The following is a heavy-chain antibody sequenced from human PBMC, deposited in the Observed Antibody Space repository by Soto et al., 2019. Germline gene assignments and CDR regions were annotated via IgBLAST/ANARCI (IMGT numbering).Heavy chain of an antibody. CDR3: ARDKFLGSSVLLLPGLYYYYGMDV. D-gene: IGHD3-10*01. Sequence: ASVKVSCKASGYTFTSYGISWVRQEPGQGLEWMGWISAYNGNTTYAQKLQGRDTMTTDTSTSTAYMELRSLRSDDTAVYYCARDKFLGSSVLLLPGLYYYYGMDVWGQGTTVTVSS. CDR1: GYTFTSYG. J-gene: IGHJ6*02. CDR2: ISAYNGNT. V-gene: IGHV1-18*01.